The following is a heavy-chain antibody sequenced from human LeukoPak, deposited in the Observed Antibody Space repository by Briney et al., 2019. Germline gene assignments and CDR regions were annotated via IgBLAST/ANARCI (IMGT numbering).Heavy chain of an antibody. D-gene: IGHD6-13*01. CDR1: GGSISSYY. CDR2: IYTSGST. J-gene: IGHJ5*02. V-gene: IGHV4-4*07. CDR3: ARDSSSWLYNWFDP. Sequence: SETLSLTCTVSGGSISSYYWSWIRQPAGKGLEWIGRIYTSGSTNYNPSLKSRVTMSVDTSKNQFSLKLSSVTAADTAVYYCARDSSSWLYNWFDPWGREPWSPSPQ.